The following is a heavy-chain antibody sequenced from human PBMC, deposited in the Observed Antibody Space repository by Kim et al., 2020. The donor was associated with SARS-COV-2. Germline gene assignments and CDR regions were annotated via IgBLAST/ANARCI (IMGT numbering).Heavy chain of an antibody. CDR3: VGDWGWAMAF. J-gene: IGHJ6*04. V-gene: IGHV3-7*01. CDR2: TVHDAWEI. CDR1: GFTFSTHC. D-gene: IGHD6-19*01. Sequence: GGSLRLSCAASGFTFSTHCMPWVLQVLVQLPKVVDMTVHDAWEISYVDSVKGRFTVSRDNATNSLSLQMNNLTPEDTAVYYCVGDWGWAMAFWGKGITVIVSS.